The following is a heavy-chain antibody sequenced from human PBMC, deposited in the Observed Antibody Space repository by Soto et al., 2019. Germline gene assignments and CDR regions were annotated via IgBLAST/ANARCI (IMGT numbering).Heavy chain of an antibody. CDR3: AREKGVVVAAIDYYYYYGMDV. CDR1: GFTFSSYW. D-gene: IGHD2-15*01. Sequence: GSLRLSCAASGFTFSSYWMSWVRQAPGKGLEWVANIKQDGSEKYYVDSVKGRFTISRDNAKNSLYLQMNSLRAEDTAVYYCAREKGVVVAAIDYYYYYGMDVWSQGTTVTVSS. CDR2: IKQDGSEK. J-gene: IGHJ6*02. V-gene: IGHV3-7*05.